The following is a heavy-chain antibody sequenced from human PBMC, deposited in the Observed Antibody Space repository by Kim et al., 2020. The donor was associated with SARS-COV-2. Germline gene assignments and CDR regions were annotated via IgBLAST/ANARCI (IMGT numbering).Heavy chain of an antibody. CDR3: VKGEYFGWLGRYY. V-gene: IGHV3-64D*09. D-gene: IGHD3-9*01. Sequence: GGSLRLSCSASGFTFSSYPMQWVRQAPGKGLEYVSAITSNGGSTYYADSVKGRFTLSRDNSKNTLYLQMSSLRAEDTAVYYCVKGEYFGWLGRYYWGQGTLVTVSS. CDR2: ITSNGGST. J-gene: IGHJ4*02. CDR1: GFTFSSYP.